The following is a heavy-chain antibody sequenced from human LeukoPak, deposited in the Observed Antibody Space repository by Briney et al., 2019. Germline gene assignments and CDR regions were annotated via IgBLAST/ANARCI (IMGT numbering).Heavy chain of an antibody. D-gene: IGHD2-2*01. CDR1: GGTFSSYA. V-gene: IGHV1-69*06. CDR3: ASLGYCSSTSCYLFDY. Sequence: ASVKVSCKASGGTFSSYAISWVRQAPGQGLEWMGRNIPIFGTANYAQEFQGRDTITADKSTSTAYMELSSLRSEDTAVYYCASLGYCSSTSCYLFDYWGQGTLVTVSS. CDR2: NIPIFGTA. J-gene: IGHJ4*02.